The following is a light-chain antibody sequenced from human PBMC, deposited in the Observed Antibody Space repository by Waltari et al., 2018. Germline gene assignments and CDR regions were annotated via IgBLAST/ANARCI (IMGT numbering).Light chain of an antibody. CDR3: QQSYRQTRT. V-gene: IGKV1-39*01. Sequence: DIQMTQSPSSLSASVGDRVTITCRASQSISSYLSWYQQKPGRAPKLLIYAASSLESGVPSRLSGSGSGRDFTLIISSLQPEDFATYSCQQSYRQTRTFGQGTKVEI. CDR2: AAS. CDR1: QSISSY. J-gene: IGKJ1*01.